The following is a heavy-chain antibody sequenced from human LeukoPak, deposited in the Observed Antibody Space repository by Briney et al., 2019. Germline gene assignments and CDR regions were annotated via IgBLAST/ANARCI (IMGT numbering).Heavy chain of an antibody. CDR3: ARVYYYGSGSYPFDL. J-gene: IGHJ5*02. D-gene: IGHD3-10*01. V-gene: IGHV1-69*04. CDR1: GGTFSSYA. CDR2: IIPILGIA. Sequence: ASVKVSCKASGGTFSSYAISWVRQAPGQGLEWMARIIPILGIANYAQKFQGRVTITADKSTSTAYMELSSLRSEDTAVYYCARVYYYGSGSYPFDLWGQGTLVTVSS.